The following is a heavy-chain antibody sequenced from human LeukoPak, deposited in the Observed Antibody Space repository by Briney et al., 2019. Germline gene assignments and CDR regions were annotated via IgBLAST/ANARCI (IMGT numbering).Heavy chain of an antibody. J-gene: IGHJ5*02. D-gene: IGHD6-19*01. CDR1: GGSISSSSYY. CDR2: IYYSGST. CDR3: ARDRVAVALWAFDP. V-gene: IGHV4-39*07. Sequence: KPSETLSLTCTVSGGSISSSSYYWGWIRQPPGKGLEWIGSIYYSGSTYYNPSLKSRVTISVDTSKNQSSLKLSSVTAADTAVYYCARDRVAVALWAFDPWGQGTLVTVSS.